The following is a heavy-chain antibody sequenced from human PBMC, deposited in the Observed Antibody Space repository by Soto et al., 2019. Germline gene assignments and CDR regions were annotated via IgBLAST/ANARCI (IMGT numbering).Heavy chain of an antibody. J-gene: IGHJ4*02. CDR2: INPSGGSA. CDR3: ARLESHIQYADY. Sequence: ASVKVSCKASGYTFTSYYMHWVRQAPGQGLEWMGIINPSGGSASYAQKFQGGVTMTRDTSTSTVYMELSSLRSEDTAVYYCARLESHIQYADYWGQGTLVTVSS. CDR1: GYTFTSYY. D-gene: IGHD4-4*01. V-gene: IGHV1-46*03.